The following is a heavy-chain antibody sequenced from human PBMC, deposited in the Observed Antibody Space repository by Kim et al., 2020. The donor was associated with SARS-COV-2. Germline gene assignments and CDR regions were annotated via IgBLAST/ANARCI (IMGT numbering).Heavy chain of an antibody. Sequence: SQTLSLTCAISGDSVSSNSAAWNWIRQSPSRGLEWLGRTYYRSKWYNDYAVSVKSRITINPDTSKNQFSLQLNSVTPEDTAVYYCARDLATVTHYYYYGMDVWGQGTTVTVSS. J-gene: IGHJ6*02. CDR1: GDSVSSNSAA. D-gene: IGHD4-17*01. CDR3: ARDLATVTHYYYYGMDV. CDR2: TYYRSKWYN. V-gene: IGHV6-1*01.